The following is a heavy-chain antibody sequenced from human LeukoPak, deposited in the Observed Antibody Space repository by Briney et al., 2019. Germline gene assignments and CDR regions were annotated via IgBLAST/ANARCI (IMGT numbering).Heavy chain of an antibody. CDR3: ARFPYITILGFDY. J-gene: IGHJ4*02. CDR2: TYYRSKWYN. D-gene: IGHD3-9*01. V-gene: IGHV6-1*01. CDR1: GDSVSSNSAA. Sequence: SQTLSLTCAISGDSVSSNSAAWNWIRQSPSRGLEWLGRTYYRSKWYNDYAVSVKSRITINPDTSKNQFSLKLSSVTAADTAVYYCARFPYITILGFDYWGQGTLVTVSS.